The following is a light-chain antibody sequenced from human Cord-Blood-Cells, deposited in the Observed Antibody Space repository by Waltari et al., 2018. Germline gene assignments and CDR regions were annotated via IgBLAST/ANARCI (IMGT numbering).Light chain of an antibody. V-gene: IGKV3-11*01. CDR2: DAS. CDR3: QQRSNWPPLT. J-gene: IGKJ4*01. CDR1: QSVSSY. Sequence: EIVLTQSPVTLSLSPGERATLSCRASQSVSSYLAWYQQKPGQAPRLLIYDASNRATGIPARCSGSRSGTDFTLTISSLEPEDFAVYYCQQRSNWPPLTFGGGTKVEIK.